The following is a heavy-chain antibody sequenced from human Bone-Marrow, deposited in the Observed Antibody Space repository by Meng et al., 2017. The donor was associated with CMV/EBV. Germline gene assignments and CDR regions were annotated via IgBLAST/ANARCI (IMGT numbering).Heavy chain of an antibody. J-gene: IGHJ5*02. D-gene: IGHD3-22*01. CDR1: GSISSSSYY. Sequence: GSISSSSYYWGWIRQPPGKGLEWIGSIYYSGSTYYNPSLKSRVTISVDTSKNQFSLKLSSVTAADTAVYYCARIVTMIVGPGGWFDPWGQGTLVTVSS. CDR2: IYYSGST. CDR3: ARIVTMIVGPGGWFDP. V-gene: IGHV4-39*07.